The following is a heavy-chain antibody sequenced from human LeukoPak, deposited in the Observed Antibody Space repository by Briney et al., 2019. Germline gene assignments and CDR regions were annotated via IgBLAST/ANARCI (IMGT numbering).Heavy chain of an antibody. Sequence: GGSLRLSCAASGFTFSSYAMSWVRQAPGKGLEWVSAISGSGGSTYYADSVKGRFTISRDNSKNTLYLQMNSLRAEDTAVYYCARSSGYSYGNPLGYWGQGTLVTVSS. V-gene: IGHV3-23*01. CDR3: ARSSGYSYGNPLGY. CDR2: ISGSGGST. J-gene: IGHJ4*02. D-gene: IGHD5-18*01. CDR1: GFTFSSYA.